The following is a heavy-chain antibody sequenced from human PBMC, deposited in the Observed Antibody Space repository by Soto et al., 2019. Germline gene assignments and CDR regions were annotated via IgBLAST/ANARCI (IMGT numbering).Heavy chain of an antibody. V-gene: IGHV3-15*01. Sequence: EVQLVESGGGLVKPGGSLRLSCAASGFTFSNAWMSWVRQAPGKGLEWVGRIKSKTDGGTTDYAAPVKGRFTISRDDSKNTLYLQMNSLKTEDTAVYYCTSWSIAALSDDYWGQGTLVTVSS. CDR2: IKSKTDGGTT. CDR3: TSWSIAALSDDY. J-gene: IGHJ4*02. D-gene: IGHD6-6*01. CDR1: GFTFSNAW.